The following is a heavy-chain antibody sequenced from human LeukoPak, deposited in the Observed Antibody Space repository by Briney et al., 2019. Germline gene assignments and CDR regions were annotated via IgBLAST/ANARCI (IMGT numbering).Heavy chain of an antibody. CDR3: ARHRHDSSGWYFGLYYYYMDV. CDR1: GGSISSYY. J-gene: IGHJ6*03. V-gene: IGHV4-59*08. Sequence: SETLSLTCTVSGGSISSYYWNWIRQPPGKGLEWIGYIYFSGSTNYNPSLKSRVTISVDTSKNQFSLKLSSVTAADTAVYYCARHRHDSSGWYFGLYYYYMDVWGKGTTVTISS. D-gene: IGHD6-19*01. CDR2: IYFSGST.